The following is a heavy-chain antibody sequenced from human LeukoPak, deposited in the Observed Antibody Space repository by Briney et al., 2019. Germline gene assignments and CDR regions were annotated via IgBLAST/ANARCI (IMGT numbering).Heavy chain of an antibody. V-gene: IGHV4-59*01. Sequence: SETLSLTCTVSGGSISSYDWSWIRRPPGKGLEWIGYVYYSGSTNYNPSLKSRVTISVDTSKNQFSLKLSSVTAADTAVYYCARGWWELPGGFDPWGQGTLVTVSS. CDR3: ARGWWELPGGFDP. J-gene: IGHJ5*02. CDR1: GGSISSYD. D-gene: IGHD1-26*01. CDR2: VYYSGST.